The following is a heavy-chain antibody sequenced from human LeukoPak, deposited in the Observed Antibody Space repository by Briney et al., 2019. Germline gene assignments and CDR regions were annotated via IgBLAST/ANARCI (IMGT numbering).Heavy chain of an antibody. CDR2: TNPISGDM. CDR3: ARGGSWRWISA. D-gene: IGHD5-24*01. Sequence: GASVKVSCKASRDTFTNYDIIWVRQASGQGLEWMGWTNPISGDMGYAQHLQGRVTLTRSASITTAYMELSSLRSEDTAVCYCARGGSWRWISAWGQGTLVTVSS. J-gene: IGHJ5*02. CDR1: RDTFTNYD. V-gene: IGHV1-8*01.